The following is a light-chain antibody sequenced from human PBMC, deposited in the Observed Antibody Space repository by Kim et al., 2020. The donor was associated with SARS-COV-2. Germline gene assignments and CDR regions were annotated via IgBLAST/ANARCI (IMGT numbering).Light chain of an antibody. CDR1: NIGSKN. V-gene: IGLV3-9*01. Sequence: SYELTQPLSVSVALGKTARITCGGNNIGSKNVHWYQQKPGQAPVLVIYSDSNRPSGIPERFSGSNSGNTATLTISRAEAGDEADYYCQVWDSSAAKVFGGGTQLTVL. J-gene: IGLJ2*01. CDR3: QVWDSSAAKV. CDR2: SDS.